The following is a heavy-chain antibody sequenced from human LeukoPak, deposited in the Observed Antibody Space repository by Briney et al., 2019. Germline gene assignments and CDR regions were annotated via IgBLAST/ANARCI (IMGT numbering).Heavy chain of an antibody. CDR1: GGSFSGYY. J-gene: IGHJ3*02. V-gene: IGHV4-34*01. Sequence: PPETLSLTCAVYGGSFSGYYWSWIRQPPGKGLEWIGEINHSGSTNYNPSLKSRVTISVDTSKNQFSLKLSSVTAADTAVYYCARGGGVYCSGGSCHDAFDIWGQGTMVTVSS. CDR2: INHSGST. D-gene: IGHD2-15*01. CDR3: ARGGGVYCSGGSCHDAFDI.